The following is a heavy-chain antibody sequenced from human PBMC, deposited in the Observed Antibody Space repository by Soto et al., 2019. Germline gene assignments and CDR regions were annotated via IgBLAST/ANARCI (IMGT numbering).Heavy chain of an antibody. Sequence: GGSLRLSCEASGFTFTRYSMNWVRQAPGKGLEWVSSISSTTNYIYYGDSMKGRFTISRDNAKNSLYLEMNSLRAEDTAVYYCARESEDLTSNFDYWGQGTLVTVSS. CDR3: ARESEDLTSNFDY. J-gene: IGHJ4*02. CDR2: ISSTTNYI. CDR1: GFTFTRYS. V-gene: IGHV3-21*06.